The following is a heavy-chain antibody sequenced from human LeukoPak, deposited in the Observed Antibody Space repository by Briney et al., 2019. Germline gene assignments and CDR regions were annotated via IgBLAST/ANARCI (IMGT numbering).Heavy chain of an antibody. J-gene: IGHJ4*02. CDR2: ISSSGGST. CDR3: AKKMSITAASQVDY. Sequence: GGSLRLSCAASGFTFSDYYMDWVRQAPGKGLEWVAAISSSGGSTDYTDSVKGRFTISRDNSKNTLYLQMNSLRAEDTAVYYCAKKMSITAASQVDYWGQGTLVTVSS. CDR1: GFTFSDYY. D-gene: IGHD1-20*01. V-gene: IGHV3-23*01.